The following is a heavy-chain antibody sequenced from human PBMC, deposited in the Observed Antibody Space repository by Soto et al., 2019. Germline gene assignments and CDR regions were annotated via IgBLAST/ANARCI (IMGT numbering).Heavy chain of an antibody. CDR1: GGTFSSYT. J-gene: IGHJ6*02. D-gene: IGHD5-12*01. Sequence: QVQLVQSGAEVKKPGSSVKVSCKASGGTFSSYTINWVRQAPGQGLEWMGGIIPIFDTANYAQKFQGRVTITADESTITSYMEMGSLRSEDTADYYCAGNATITGYAYVMDVWGQGTTVTVSS. V-gene: IGHV1-69*01. CDR2: IIPIFDTA. CDR3: AGNATITGYAYVMDV.